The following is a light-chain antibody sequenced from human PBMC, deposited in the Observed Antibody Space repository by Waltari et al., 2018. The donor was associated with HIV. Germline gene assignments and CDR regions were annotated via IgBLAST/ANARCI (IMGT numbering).Light chain of an antibody. CDR2: DVS. J-gene: IGLJ1*01. CDR3: CSYAGSYTVYV. V-gene: IGLV2-11*01. Sequence: QSALTQPRSVSGSPGQSVTISCPGTSRDVGGYNYVSWYQQHPGKAPKLMIYDVSKRPSGVPDRFSGSKSGNTASLTISGLQAEDEADYYCCSYAGSYTVYVFGTGTKVTVL. CDR1: SRDVGGYNY.